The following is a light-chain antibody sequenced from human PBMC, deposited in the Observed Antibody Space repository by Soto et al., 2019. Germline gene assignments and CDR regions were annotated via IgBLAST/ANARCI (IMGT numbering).Light chain of an antibody. CDR2: GAF. CDR1: PSVTNY. J-gene: IGKJ5*01. V-gene: IGKV3-20*01. Sequence: EIVLTQSPATLSLSPGERATLSCRASPSVTNYLAWYQQKPGQPPRLLIYGAFNRAAGIPARFSGTGSETDFTLTISRLEPEDFAVYYCQQYDNSPITFGQGTRRRL. CDR3: QQYDNSPIT.